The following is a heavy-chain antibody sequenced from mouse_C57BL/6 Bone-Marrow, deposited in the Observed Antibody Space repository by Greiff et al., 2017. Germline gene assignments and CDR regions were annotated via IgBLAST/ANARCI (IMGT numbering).Heavy chain of an antibody. CDR2: ISYDGSN. D-gene: IGHD2-3*01. Sequence: EVKLMESGPGLVKPSQSLSLTCSVTGYSITSGYYWNWIRQFPGNKLEWMGYISYDGSNNYNPSLKNRISITRDTSKNQFFLKLNSVTTEDTATYYCARDQEYDGYLFAYWGQGTLVTVSA. CDR1: GYSITSGYY. V-gene: IGHV3-6*01. J-gene: IGHJ3*01. CDR3: ARDQEYDGYLFAY.